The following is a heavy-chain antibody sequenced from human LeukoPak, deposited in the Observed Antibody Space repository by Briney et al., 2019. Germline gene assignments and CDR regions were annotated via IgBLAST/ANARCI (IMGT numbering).Heavy chain of an antibody. CDR2: ISAYNGNT. D-gene: IGHD2-2*01. V-gene: IGHV1-18*04. J-gene: IGHJ5*02. Sequence: ASVKVSCTASGYTFTSYGISWVRQAPGQGLEWMGWISAYNGNTNYAQKLQGRVTMTTDTSTSTAYMELRSLRSDDRAVYYCARDKPVVPAATLNCCDPGAQEPLVTVSS. CDR1: GYTFTSYG. CDR3: ARDKPVVPAATLNCCDP.